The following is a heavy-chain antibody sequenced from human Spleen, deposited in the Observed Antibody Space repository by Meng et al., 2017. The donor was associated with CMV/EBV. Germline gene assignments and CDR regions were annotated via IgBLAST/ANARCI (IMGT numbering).Heavy chain of an antibody. V-gene: IGHV3-15*01. CDR1: GFTFSNAW. D-gene: IGHD2-8*02. CDR2: IKSETEGGTT. J-gene: IGHJ6*02. CDR3: TTDLVAWMAYYYYYGMDV. Sequence: GGSLRLSCVVSGFTFSNAWMSWVRQAPGKGLEWVGRIKSETEGGTTDYAAPVKGRFTISRHDSKNTLYLQMNSLKTEDTAVYYCTTDLVAWMAYYYYYGMDVWGQGTTVTVSS.